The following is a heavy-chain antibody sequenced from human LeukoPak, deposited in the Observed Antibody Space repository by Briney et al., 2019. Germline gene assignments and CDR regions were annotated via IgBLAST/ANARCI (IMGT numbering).Heavy chain of an antibody. D-gene: IGHD6-13*01. J-gene: IGHJ4*02. CDR3: ARDYKSLSRIAAAGTYDY. CDR2: ISPNSGGT. Sequence: GASVKVSCKASGYTFTGYYMHWVRQAPGQGLEWMGRISPNSGGTNYAQKFQGRVTMTRDTSISTAYMELSRLRSDDTAVYYCARDYKSLSRIAAAGTYDYWGQGTLVTVSS. V-gene: IGHV1-2*06. CDR1: GYTFTGYY.